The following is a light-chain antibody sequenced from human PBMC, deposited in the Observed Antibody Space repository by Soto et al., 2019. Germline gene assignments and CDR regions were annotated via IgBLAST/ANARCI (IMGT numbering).Light chain of an antibody. CDR2: AAS. CDR3: QQADSFPRT. J-gene: IGKJ1*01. Sequence: DIQMTQSPSSVSASVGDRVTITCRASQDISSWLAWYQQKPGEAPKLLIYAASSLQSGVPSRFSGSGSGTDFTLTISSLQPEDFATYYWQQADSFPRTFGQGTKVEIK. CDR1: QDISSW. V-gene: IGKV1D-12*01.